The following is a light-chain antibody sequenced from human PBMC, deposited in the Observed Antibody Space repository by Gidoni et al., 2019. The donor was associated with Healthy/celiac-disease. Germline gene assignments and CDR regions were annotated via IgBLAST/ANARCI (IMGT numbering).Light chain of an antibody. CDR1: QSRLHSNGYNY. CDR3: MQALQTRFT. CDR2: LGS. V-gene: IGKV2-28*01. Sequence: DIVMTQSPLSLPVTPGEPASISCRSSQSRLHSNGYNYLDWYLQKPGQSPQLLIYLGSNRASGVPDRFSGSGSGTDFTLKISRVEAEDVGVYYCMQALQTRFTFXPXTKVDIK. J-gene: IGKJ3*01.